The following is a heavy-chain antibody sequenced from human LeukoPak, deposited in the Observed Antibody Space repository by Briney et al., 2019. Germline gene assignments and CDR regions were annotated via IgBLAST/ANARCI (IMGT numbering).Heavy chain of an antibody. V-gene: IGHV4-38-2*01. Sequence: SETLSLTCAVSTYSISDGYYWGWIRQPPGKRLEWIGNIYHDGSTYYNPSLKSRVIVSVDTSKNHFSLKLRSVTAADTAVYYCARRTGSWDYWGQGTLVTVSS. CDR1: TYSISDGYY. J-gene: IGHJ4*02. CDR2: IYHDGST. D-gene: IGHD3-10*01. CDR3: ARRTGSWDY.